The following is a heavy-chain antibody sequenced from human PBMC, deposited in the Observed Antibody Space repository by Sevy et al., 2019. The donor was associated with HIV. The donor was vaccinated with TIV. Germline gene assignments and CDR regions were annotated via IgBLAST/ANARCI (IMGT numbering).Heavy chain of an antibody. CDR3: ARDLRYSSSRMDAFDI. J-gene: IGHJ3*02. D-gene: IGHD6-13*01. Sequence: GGSLRLSCAASGFTFSSYAMHWVRQAPGKGLEWVAVISYDGSNKYYADSVKGRFTISRDNSKNTLYLQMNSLRAEDTAVNYCARDLRYSSSRMDAFDIWGQGTMVTVSS. V-gene: IGHV3-30-3*01. CDR2: ISYDGSNK. CDR1: GFTFSSYA.